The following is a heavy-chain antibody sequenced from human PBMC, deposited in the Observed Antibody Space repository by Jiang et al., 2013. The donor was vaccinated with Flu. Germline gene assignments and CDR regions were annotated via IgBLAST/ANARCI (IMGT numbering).Heavy chain of an antibody. CDR2: IVVGSGNT. Sequence: SGAEVKKPGTSVKVSCKASGFTFTSSAMQWVRQARGQRLEWIGWIVVGSGNTNYAQKFQERVTITRDMSTSTAYMELSSLRSEDTAVYYCAAVLVPAAILDGFDPWGQGTLVTVSS. D-gene: IGHD2-2*02. J-gene: IGHJ5*02. CDR3: AAVLVPAAILDGFDP. CDR1: GFTFTSSA. V-gene: IGHV1-58*02.